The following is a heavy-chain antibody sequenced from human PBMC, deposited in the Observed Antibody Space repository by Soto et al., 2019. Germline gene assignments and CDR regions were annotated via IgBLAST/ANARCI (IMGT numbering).Heavy chain of an antibody. CDR1: GFTFSSYS. J-gene: IGHJ4*02. V-gene: IGHV3-21*01. Sequence: GGSLRLSCAASGFTFSSYSMNWVRQAQGKGLEWVSSISSSSSYIYYADSVKGRFTISRDNAKNSLYLQMNSLRAEDTAVYYCASRSYDSSGYYSLDYWGQGTLVTVSS. CDR3: ASRSYDSSGYYSLDY. CDR2: ISSSSSYI. D-gene: IGHD3-22*01.